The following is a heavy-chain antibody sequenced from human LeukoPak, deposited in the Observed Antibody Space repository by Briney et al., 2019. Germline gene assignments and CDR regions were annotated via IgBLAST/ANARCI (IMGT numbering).Heavy chain of an antibody. CDR1: GFTFSSYA. Sequence: PGGSLRLSCAAPGFTFSSYAMSWVRQAPGKGLEWVSAISGSGGSTYYADSVKGRFTISRDNSKNTLYLQMNSLRAEDTAVYYCAKAPSYGSGSYYTTWGQGTLVTVSS. CDR2: ISGSGGST. V-gene: IGHV3-23*01. D-gene: IGHD3-10*01. CDR3: AKAPSYGSGSYYTT. J-gene: IGHJ5*02.